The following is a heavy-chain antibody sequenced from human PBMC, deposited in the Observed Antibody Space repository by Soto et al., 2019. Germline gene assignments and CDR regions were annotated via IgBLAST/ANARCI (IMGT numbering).Heavy chain of an antibody. J-gene: IGHJ6*03. CDR3: ARRGQLYYMDV. V-gene: IGHV4-39*01. CDR2: IYYSGST. D-gene: IGHD3-10*01. Sequence: SETLSLTCTVSGGSISSSSYYWGWIRQPPGKGLECIGSIYYSGSTYYNPSLKCRVTISVDTSKNQFSLKMSSVTAADTAVYYCARRGQLYYMDVWGKGTTVTVSS. CDR1: GGSISSSSYY.